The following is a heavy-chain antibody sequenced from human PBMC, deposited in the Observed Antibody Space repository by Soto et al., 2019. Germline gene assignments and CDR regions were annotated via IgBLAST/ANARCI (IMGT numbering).Heavy chain of an antibody. Sequence: PSETLSLTCTVYGGSIRSYYWSWIRQPPGKGLEWIGNIYYSGSTNYNPSRKSRVTMSVEMSKNQVSLKLNSVTAADTAVYYCTRVGGYYGDYPNFDYWGQGALVTVSS. CDR2: IYYSGST. J-gene: IGHJ4*02. CDR3: TRVGGYYGDYPNFDY. V-gene: IGHV4-59*01. CDR1: GGSIRSYY. D-gene: IGHD4-17*01.